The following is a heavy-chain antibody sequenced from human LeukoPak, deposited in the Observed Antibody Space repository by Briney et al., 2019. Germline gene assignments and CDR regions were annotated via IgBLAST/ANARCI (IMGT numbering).Heavy chain of an antibody. CDR1: GYSISSGYY. J-gene: IGHJ4*02. Sequence: PSETLSLTCTVSGYSISSGYYWGWIRQPPGKGLEWIGSIYHSGSTYYNPSLKSRVTISVDTSKNQFSLKLSSVTAADTAVYYCARVKTVTRTVDYWGQGTLVTVSS. D-gene: IGHD4-17*01. CDR3: ARVKTVTRTVDY. CDR2: IYHSGST. V-gene: IGHV4-38-2*02.